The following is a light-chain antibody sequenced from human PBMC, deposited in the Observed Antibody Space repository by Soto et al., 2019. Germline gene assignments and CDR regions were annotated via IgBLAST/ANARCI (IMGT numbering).Light chain of an antibody. CDR2: AAS. V-gene: IGKV1-39*01. Sequence: DIQMTQSPSSLSASVGDRVTITCRASQSISSYLNWYQQKPGKAPKLLIYAASSLQSGFPSRFSGSGSGTDFTLTISSLPPEDFATYCCQQRYSILITLGQGTRLAIK. J-gene: IGKJ5*01. CDR1: QSISSY. CDR3: QQRYSILIT.